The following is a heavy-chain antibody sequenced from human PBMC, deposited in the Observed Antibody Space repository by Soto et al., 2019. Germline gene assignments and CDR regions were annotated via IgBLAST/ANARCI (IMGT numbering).Heavy chain of an antibody. CDR3: ARQGDKGRAFDI. Sequence: QLHLQASGPGLAKPSETLSLTCIVSGGSMSSTTYYWGWIRQPPGKGLEWIGTMYYSGKIYYNPSLRSRVTISIDPSKNQFSLKLSSVTAADTAVYYCARQGDKGRAFDIWGQGTMVNFSS. J-gene: IGHJ3*02. V-gene: IGHV4-39*01. CDR1: GGSMSSTTYY. D-gene: IGHD1-26*01. CDR2: MYYSGKI.